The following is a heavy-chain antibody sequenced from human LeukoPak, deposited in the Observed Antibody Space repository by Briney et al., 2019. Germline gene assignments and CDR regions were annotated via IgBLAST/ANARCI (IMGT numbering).Heavy chain of an antibody. CDR1: GDSISSSRYY. J-gene: IGHJ4*02. CDR2: IYYSGST. V-gene: IGHV4-39*07. Sequence: SETLSLTCTVSGDSISSSRYYWGWIRQPPGKGLEWIGSIYYSGSTYYNPSLKSRVSMSVDTSKNQFSLTLTSVTAADTAFYYCERGGIRGYSAFDNLDFWGLGTHVTVSS. CDR3: ERGGIRGYSAFDNLDF. D-gene: IGHD5-12*01.